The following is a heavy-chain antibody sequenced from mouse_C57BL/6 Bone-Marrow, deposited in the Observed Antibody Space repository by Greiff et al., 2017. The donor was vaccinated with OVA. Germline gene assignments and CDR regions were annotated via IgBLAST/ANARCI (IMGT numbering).Heavy chain of an antibody. CDR3: ARDWDDAMDY. V-gene: IGHV1-59*01. Sequence: QVQLQQPGAELVRPGTSVKLSCKASGYTFTSYWMHWVKPRPGQGLEWIGVIDPSDSYTNYNQQLKGKATLSVDTSSSTAYMQLSSLTSEDSAVYYCARDWDDAMDYWGQGTSVTVSS. CDR1: GYTFTSYW. CDR2: IDPSDSYT. D-gene: IGHD4-1*01. J-gene: IGHJ4*01.